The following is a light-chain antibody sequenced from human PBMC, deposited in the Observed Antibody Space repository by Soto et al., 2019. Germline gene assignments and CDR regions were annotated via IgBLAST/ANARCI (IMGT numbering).Light chain of an antibody. CDR3: SSYTSSSTPVV. J-gene: IGLJ2*01. Sequence: QSALTQPASVSGSPGQSITISCTGTSSDVGGYNYVSWYQQHPGKAPKLMIYDVSNRPSGVSNRFSGSKSGNTASLTISGLLADDGADYYCSSYTSSSTPVVFGGGTKLTVL. CDR1: SSDVGGYNY. V-gene: IGLV2-14*01. CDR2: DVS.